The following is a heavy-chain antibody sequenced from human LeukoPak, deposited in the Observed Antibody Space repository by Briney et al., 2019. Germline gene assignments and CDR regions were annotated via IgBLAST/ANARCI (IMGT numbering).Heavy chain of an antibody. D-gene: IGHD6-6*01. CDR2: INPNSGGT. Sequence: ASVKVSCKASGYTFTGYYMHWVRQAPGQGLEWMGWINPNSGGTNYAQKFQGRVTMTRDTSISTAYMELSRLRSDYTAVYYCASHHSSSTPRFDYWGQGTLVTVPS. V-gene: IGHV1-2*02. J-gene: IGHJ4*02. CDR1: GYTFTGYY. CDR3: ASHHSSSTPRFDY.